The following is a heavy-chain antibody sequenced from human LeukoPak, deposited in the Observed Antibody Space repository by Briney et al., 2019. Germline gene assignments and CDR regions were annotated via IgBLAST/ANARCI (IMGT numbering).Heavy chain of an antibody. V-gene: IGHV3-9*01. J-gene: IGHJ6*02. D-gene: IGHD3-10*01. CDR2: ISWNSGSI. CDR3: ARDDYTGFGEPDGGYYYYGMDV. Sequence: GRSLRLSCAASGFTFDDYAMHWVRQAPGKGLEWVSGISWNSGSIGYADSVKGRFTISRDNAKNSLYLQMNSLRAEDTAVYYCARDDYTGFGEPDGGYYYYGMDVWGQGTTVTVSS. CDR1: GFTFDDYA.